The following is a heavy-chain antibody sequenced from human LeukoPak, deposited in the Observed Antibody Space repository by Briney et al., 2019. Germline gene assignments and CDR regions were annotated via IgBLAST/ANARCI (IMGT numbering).Heavy chain of an antibody. CDR2: INPNSGGT. V-gene: IGHV1-2*02. J-gene: IGHJ6*03. D-gene: IGHD7-27*01. CDR1: GYTFTGYY. Sequence: GASVKFSCKASGYTFTGYYMHWVRQAPGQGLEWMGWINPNSGGTNYAQKFQGRVTMTRDTSISTAYMELSRLRSDDTAVYYCARVLTGDPGDYYYYYMDVWGKGTTVTVSS. CDR3: ARVLTGDPGDYYYYYMDV.